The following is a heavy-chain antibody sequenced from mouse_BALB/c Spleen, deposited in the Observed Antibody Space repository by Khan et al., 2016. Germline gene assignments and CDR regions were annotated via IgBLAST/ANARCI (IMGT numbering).Heavy chain of an antibody. J-gene: IGHJ2*01. CDR3: ARTLLRLYYFDY. CDR2: ISYSGST. D-gene: IGHD1-2*01. V-gene: IGHV3-2*02. CDR1: GYSITSDYA. Sequence: EVQLQESGPGLVKPSQSLSLTCTVTGYSITSDYAWNWIRQFPGNKLEWMGYISYSGSTSYNPSLKSRISITRDTSKHQFFLQLNSVTTEDTATYYCARTLLRLYYFDYWGQGTTLTVSS.